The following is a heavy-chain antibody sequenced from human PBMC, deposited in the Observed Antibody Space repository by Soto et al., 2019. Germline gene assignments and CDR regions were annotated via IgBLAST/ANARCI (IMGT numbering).Heavy chain of an antibody. CDR3: VRWRGFGDC. CDR2: FSGGSGTT. D-gene: IGHD3-10*01. Sequence: EVRLLESGGGLVQPGGSLRLSCVVSGFTFPNHGVTWVRQVPGKGLEWVCGFSGGSGTTHYADRVRGRFTISRDDPRQTVYLQMNSLGADDTAVYYCVRWRGFGDCWGQGTLVTVSS. J-gene: IGHJ4*02. V-gene: IGHV3-23*01. CDR1: GFTFPNHG.